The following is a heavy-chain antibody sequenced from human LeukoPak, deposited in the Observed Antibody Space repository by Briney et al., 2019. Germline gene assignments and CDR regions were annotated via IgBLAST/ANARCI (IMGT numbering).Heavy chain of an antibody. J-gene: IGHJ5*02. CDR2: MFYSGHT. V-gene: IGHV4-39*01. CDR3: ARRNMWGWFDP. D-gene: IGHD1-26*01. CDR1: GDSISSSTHY. Sequence: SETLSLTCIVSGDSISSSTHYWGWIRQPPGRGLEWIGSMFYSGHTYYNPSLKSRVTMSIDTSKNQLSLNLSSVTAADTAVYYCARRNMWGWFDPWGQGTLGIVSS.